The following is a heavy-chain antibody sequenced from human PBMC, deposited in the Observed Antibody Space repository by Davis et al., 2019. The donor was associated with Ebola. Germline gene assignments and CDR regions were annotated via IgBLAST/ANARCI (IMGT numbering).Heavy chain of an antibody. CDR3: ARQPLWFGQNYFEY. D-gene: IGHD3-10*01. V-gene: IGHV3-53*01. Sequence: PGGSLRLSCAASGFTVSSNYMSWVRQAPGKGLEWVSVIYSAGTTYYADSVKGRFTNSRDNSKNTLYLQMNSLRAEDTAVYYCARQPLWFGQNYFEYWGQGTLVTVSS. CDR2: IYSAGTT. J-gene: IGHJ4*02. CDR1: GFTVSSNY.